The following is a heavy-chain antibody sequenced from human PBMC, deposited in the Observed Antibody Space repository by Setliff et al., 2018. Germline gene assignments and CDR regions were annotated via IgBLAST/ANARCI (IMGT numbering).Heavy chain of an antibody. CDR2: ISVYNGKT. D-gene: IGHD6-13*01. CDR3: ARDQISSSWYWGKY. J-gene: IGHJ4*02. Sequence: ASVKVSCKASGYTFTSYGFSWVRQAPGQGLEWMGWISVYNGKTKYAQKFQGRVTMTTDTSTSTAYMELRSLRSDDTAVYYCARDQISSSWYWGKYWGQGTLVTVSS. V-gene: IGHV1-18*01. CDR1: GYTFTSYG.